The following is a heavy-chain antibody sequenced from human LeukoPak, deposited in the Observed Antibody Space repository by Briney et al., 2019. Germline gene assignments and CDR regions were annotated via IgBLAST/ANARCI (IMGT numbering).Heavy chain of an antibody. D-gene: IGHD3-22*01. CDR3: AIVGSGYYYHFDY. Sequence: SETLSLTCAVSGGSISSSNWWSWVRQPPGKGLEWIGEIYHSGSTNYNPSLKSRVTISVDTSKNQFSLKLSSVTAADTAVYYCAIVGSGYYYHFDYWGQGTLVTVSS. J-gene: IGHJ4*02. CDR1: GGSISSSNW. CDR2: IYHSGST. V-gene: IGHV4-4*02.